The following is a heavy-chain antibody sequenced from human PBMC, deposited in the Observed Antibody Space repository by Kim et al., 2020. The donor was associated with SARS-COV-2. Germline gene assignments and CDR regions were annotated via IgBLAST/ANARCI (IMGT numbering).Heavy chain of an antibody. Sequence: ASVKVSCKASGYIFPSYGITWVRQAPGQGLQWMGWITTYNSKTSYGQKFQGRVTMTSDTSTSTVYMELKSLRSDDTAVYYCARTYYYGSGIYRMAGYFDDWGQGTLVTVSS. CDR3: ARTYYYGSGIYRMAGYFDD. V-gene: IGHV1-18*01. J-gene: IGHJ4*02. D-gene: IGHD3-10*01. CDR1: GYIFPSYG. CDR2: ITTYNSKT.